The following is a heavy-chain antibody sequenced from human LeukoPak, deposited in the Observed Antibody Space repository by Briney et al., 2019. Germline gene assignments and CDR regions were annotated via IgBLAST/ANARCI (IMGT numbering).Heavy chain of an antibody. J-gene: IGHJ4*02. CDR3: ARDRSGSHDY. CDR1: GFTFSSYG. Sequence: GGSLRLSCAASGFTFSSYGMHWVRQAPGKGLEWVAVIWYDGSNKYYADSVKGRFTISRDNSKNTLYLQMNSLRAEDTALYHCARDRSGSHDYWGQGTLVTVSS. V-gene: IGHV3-33*08. D-gene: IGHD1-26*01. CDR2: IWYDGSNK.